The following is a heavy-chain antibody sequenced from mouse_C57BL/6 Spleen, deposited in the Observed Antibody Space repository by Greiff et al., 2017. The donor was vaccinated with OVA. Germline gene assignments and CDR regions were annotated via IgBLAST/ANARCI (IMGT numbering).Heavy chain of an antibody. Sequence: VQLQQPGAELVMPGASVKLSCKASGYTFTSYWMHWVKQRPGQGLEWIGEIDPSDSYTNYNQKFKGKSTLTVDKSSSTAYMQLSSLTSEDSAVYYCARGDYGRAGAMDYWGQGTSVTVSS. D-gene: IGHD1-1*01. J-gene: IGHJ4*01. CDR1: GYTFTSYW. CDR3: ARGDYGRAGAMDY. V-gene: IGHV1-69*01. CDR2: IDPSDSYT.